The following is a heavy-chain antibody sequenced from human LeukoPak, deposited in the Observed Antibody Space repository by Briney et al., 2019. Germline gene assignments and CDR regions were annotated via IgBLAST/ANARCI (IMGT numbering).Heavy chain of an antibody. Sequence: SETLSLTCIVSGYSVDSGYFWGWIRQPPGKGLEWIGNIHHSGTTYYNPSLKSRVTISVDTSKNQFSLTLSSVTAADTAFYYCARDLGSGWSPGYRGQGTLVTVSS. D-gene: IGHD6-19*01. CDR2: IHHSGTT. V-gene: IGHV4-38-2*02. J-gene: IGHJ4*02. CDR3: ARDLGSGWSPGY. CDR1: GYSVDSGYF.